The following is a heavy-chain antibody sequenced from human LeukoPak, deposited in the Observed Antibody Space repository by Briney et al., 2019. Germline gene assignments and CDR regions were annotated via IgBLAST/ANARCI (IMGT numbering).Heavy chain of an antibody. D-gene: IGHD6-13*01. J-gene: IGHJ5*02. CDR1: GFTFSSYA. V-gene: IGHV3-23*01. CDR2: ISGSGGST. CDR3: AKASYDGYSSSWYRINWFDP. Sequence: GRSLRLSCAASGFTFSSYAMSWVRQAPGKGLEWVSAISGSGGSTYYADSVKGRFTISRDNSKNTLYLQMNSLRAEDTAVYYCAKASYDGYSSSWYRINWFDPWGQGTLVTVSS.